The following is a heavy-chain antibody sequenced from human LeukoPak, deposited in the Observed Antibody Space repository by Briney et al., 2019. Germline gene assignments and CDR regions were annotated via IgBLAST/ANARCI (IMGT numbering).Heavy chain of an antibody. CDR3: ARDGLKIHSTVTGSYNWFDP. D-gene: IGHD4-17*01. V-gene: IGHV3-33*01. J-gene: IGHJ5*02. CDR2: IWYDGSNK. Sequence: PGGSLRLSCAASGFTFSSYGMHWVRQAPGKGLEWVAVIWYDGSNKYYADSVKGRFTISIDNSTNTLYLQMNSLRAEDTAVYYCARDGLKIHSTVTGSYNWFDPWGQGTLVTVSS. CDR1: GFTFSSYG.